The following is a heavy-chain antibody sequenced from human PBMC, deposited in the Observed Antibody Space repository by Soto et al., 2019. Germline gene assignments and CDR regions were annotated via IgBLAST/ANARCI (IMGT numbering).Heavy chain of an antibody. CDR1: GFTVSSNY. CDR2: IYSGGST. J-gene: IGHJ6*03. V-gene: IGHV3-66*01. CDR3: ARALTTLELDGYYYYMDV. Sequence: GGSLRLSCAASGFTVSSNYMSWVRQAPGKGLEWVSVIYSGGSTYYADSVKGRFTISRGNSKNTLYLQMNSLRAEDTAVYYCARALTTLELDGYYYYMDVWGKGTTVTVSS. D-gene: IGHD4-17*01.